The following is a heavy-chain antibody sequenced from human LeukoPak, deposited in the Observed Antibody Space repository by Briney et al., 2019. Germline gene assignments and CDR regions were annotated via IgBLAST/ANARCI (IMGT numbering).Heavy chain of an antibody. CDR2: INPNSGGT. J-gene: IGHJ1*01. V-gene: IGHV1-2*06. D-gene: IGHD3-22*01. CDR1: RYTFTGYY. CDR3: ARVPYYDSSGYTEYFQH. Sequence: GASVKVSCKASRYTFTGYYMHWVRQAPGQGLEWMGRINPNSGGTNYAQKFQGRVTMTRDTSISTAYMELSRLRSDDTAVYYCARVPYYDSSGYTEYFQHWGQGTLVTVSS.